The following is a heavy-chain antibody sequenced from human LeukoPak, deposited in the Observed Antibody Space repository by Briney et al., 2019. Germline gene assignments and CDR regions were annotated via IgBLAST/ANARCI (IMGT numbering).Heavy chain of an antibody. CDR1: GGSISSSSYY. J-gene: IGHJ5*02. V-gene: IGHV4-39*07. Sequence: PSETLSLTCTVSGGSISSSSYYWGWIRQPPGKGLEWIGNIYYSGSTYYNPSLKSRVPTSEDTSKNQFSLKLSSVTTANTAVYYCARSNRYSSSGYKFQSVVLPGNWFDPWGQGTLVTVSS. D-gene: IGHD6-13*01. CDR3: ARSNRYSSSGYKFQSVVLPGNWFDP. CDR2: IYYSGST.